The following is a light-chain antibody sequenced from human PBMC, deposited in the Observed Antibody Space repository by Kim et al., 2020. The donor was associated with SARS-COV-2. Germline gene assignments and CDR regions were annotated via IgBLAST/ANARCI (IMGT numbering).Light chain of an antibody. CDR2: SND. V-gene: IGLV1-44*01. J-gene: IGLJ3*02. Sequence: ELTQPPSASGTLGQRVTISCSGSSSNIGNNTVNWYRQLPGTAPRLLIYSNDERPSGVPDRFSGSRSGTSASLAISGLQSEDEANYYCAAWDDSLNGWVFGGGTQLTVL. CDR1: SSNIGNNT. CDR3: AAWDDSLNGWV.